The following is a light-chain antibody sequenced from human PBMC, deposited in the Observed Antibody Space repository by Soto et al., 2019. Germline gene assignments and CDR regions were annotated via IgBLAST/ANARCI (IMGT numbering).Light chain of an antibody. CDR2: GTS. Sequence: EIVLTQSPGTLSLSPGERATLSCRASQGVSSYYLTWYQHKPGQAPRLLIYGTSTRASGVPDRFSGSGSGTDFTLTISRLEPEEFAVYYCQQYGGSPPFTFGPGTKVD. CDR3: QQYGGSPPFT. V-gene: IGKV3-20*01. J-gene: IGKJ3*01. CDR1: QGVSSYY.